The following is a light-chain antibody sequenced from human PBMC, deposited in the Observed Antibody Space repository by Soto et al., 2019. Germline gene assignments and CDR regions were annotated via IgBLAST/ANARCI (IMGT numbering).Light chain of an antibody. CDR1: QSVSNSY. CDR2: GAS. CDR3: QQYGSSPRT. Sequence: ESVLTQSPGTLSLSPGERATLSCRASQSVSNSYLAWYQQKPGQAPRLLIYGASSRATGIPDRFSGSGSGTDFTLTISRLEPEDFAVYYCQQYGSSPRTFGQGTKVEFK. J-gene: IGKJ1*01. V-gene: IGKV3-20*01.